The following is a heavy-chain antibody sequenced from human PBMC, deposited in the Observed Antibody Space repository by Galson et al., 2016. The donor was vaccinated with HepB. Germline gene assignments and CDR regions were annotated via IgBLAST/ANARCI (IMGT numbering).Heavy chain of an antibody. Sequence: SLRLSCAASGFTFRDYGMHWVRQAPGKGLEWVAFISYDGSKKYYADYVKGRFTMSRDNSKNTLYQQMNSLRPEDTAMYYCAKEILDIVATTHPDYWGQGTLVTVSS. CDR1: GFTFRDYG. D-gene: IGHD5-12*01. CDR2: ISYDGSKK. J-gene: IGHJ4*02. V-gene: IGHV3-30*18. CDR3: AKEILDIVATTHPDY.